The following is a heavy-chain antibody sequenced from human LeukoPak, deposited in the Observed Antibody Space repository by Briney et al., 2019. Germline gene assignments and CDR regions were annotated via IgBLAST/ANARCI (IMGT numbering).Heavy chain of an antibody. CDR3: ARNSWFKATGGYFDF. D-gene: IGHD5-12*01. J-gene: IGHJ4*02. CDR2: IDIGGDT. Sequence: GGSLRLFCAASGITVRNNYMRWVRQAVGNGLEWVSVIDIGGDTYYSDSVNGRFTISRDNSKNTLYLQMNSLRAEDTAVYYCARNSWFKATGGYFDFWGQGTLVTVSS. V-gene: IGHV3-66*01. CDR1: GITVRNNY.